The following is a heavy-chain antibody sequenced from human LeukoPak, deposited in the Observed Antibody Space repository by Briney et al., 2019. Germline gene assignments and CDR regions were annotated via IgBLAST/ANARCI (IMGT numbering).Heavy chain of an antibody. Sequence: GSLRLSCAASGFTFSSYGMHWVRQPLGKGLEWIGSIYYSGSTYYNPSLKSRVTISVDTSKNQFSLKLSSVTAADTAVYYCARDFGYCSSTSCHNGDYWGQGTLVTVSS. CDR1: GFTFSSYG. V-gene: IGHV4-39*02. J-gene: IGHJ4*02. CDR3: ARDFGYCSSTSCHNGDY. CDR2: IYYSGST. D-gene: IGHD2-2*02.